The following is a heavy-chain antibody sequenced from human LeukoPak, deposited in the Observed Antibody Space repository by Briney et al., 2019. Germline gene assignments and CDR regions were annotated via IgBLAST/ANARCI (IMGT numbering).Heavy chain of an antibody. D-gene: IGHD3-3*01. CDR2: IYHSGST. V-gene: IGHV4-30-2*01. CDR3: ARRPANDFWSGFHIDY. CDR1: GGSISSGGYS. Sequence: SETLSLTCAVSGGSISSGGYSWSWIRQPPGKGLEWIGYIYHSGSTYYNPSLKSRVTISVDRSKNQFSLKLSSVTAADTAVYYCARRPANDFWSGFHIDYWGQGTLATVSS. J-gene: IGHJ4*02.